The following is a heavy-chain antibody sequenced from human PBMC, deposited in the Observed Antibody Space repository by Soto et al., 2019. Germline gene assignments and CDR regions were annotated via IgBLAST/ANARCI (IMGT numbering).Heavy chain of an antibody. CDR2: ISACNGNT. CDR3: ARKNYDFWSGYGWFDP. Sequence: ASVKVSCKASGYTFTSYGISWVRQAPGQGLEWMGWISACNGNTNYAQKLQGRVTMTTDTSTSTAYMELRSLRSDDTAVYYCARKNYDFWSGYGWFDPWGQGTLVTVSS. CDR1: GYTFTSYG. V-gene: IGHV1-18*01. D-gene: IGHD3-3*01. J-gene: IGHJ5*02.